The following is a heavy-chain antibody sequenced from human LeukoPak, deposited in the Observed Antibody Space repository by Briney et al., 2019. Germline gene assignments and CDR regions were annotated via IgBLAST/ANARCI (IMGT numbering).Heavy chain of an antibody. CDR1: GFTFSSYG. Sequence: GRSLRLSCAASGFTFSSYGMHWVRQAPGKGLEGVAVISYDGSNKYYADSVKGRFTISRDNSKNTLYLQMNSLRAEDTAVYYCAKVSQLMRAFDIWGQGTMVTVSS. D-gene: IGHD2-2*01. CDR3: AKVSQLMRAFDI. CDR2: ISYDGSNK. V-gene: IGHV3-30*18. J-gene: IGHJ3*02.